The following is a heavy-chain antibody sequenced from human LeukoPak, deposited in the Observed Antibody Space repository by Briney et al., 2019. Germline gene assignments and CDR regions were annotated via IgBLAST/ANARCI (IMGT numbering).Heavy chain of an antibody. V-gene: IGHV1-24*01. Sequence: GSVKVSCKVSGYTLTELSMHWVRQAPGKGLEWMGGFYREGGETIYAEKVQGRVTMTEHTSTDTAYIELSSLRSEDTAVYYCATGLGYCSGGSCYEVEDDAFDIWGQGTMVTVSS. CDR2: FYREGGET. J-gene: IGHJ3*02. CDR3: ATGLGYCSGGSCYEVEDDAFDI. D-gene: IGHD2-15*01. CDR1: GYTLTELS.